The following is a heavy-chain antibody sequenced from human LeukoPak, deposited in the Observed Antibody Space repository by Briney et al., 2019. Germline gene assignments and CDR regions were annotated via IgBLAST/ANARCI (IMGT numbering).Heavy chain of an antibody. CDR2: IYYSGST. J-gene: IGHJ6*02. Sequence: PSETLSLTCTVSGGSISSSSYYWGWIRPPPGKGLEWIGSIYYSGSTYYNPSLKSRVTISVDTSKNQFSLKLSSVTAADTAVYYCASLTRLRYGMDVWGQGTTVTVSS. CDR3: ASLTRLRYGMDV. CDR1: GGSISSSSYY. V-gene: IGHV4-39*01. D-gene: IGHD5-12*01.